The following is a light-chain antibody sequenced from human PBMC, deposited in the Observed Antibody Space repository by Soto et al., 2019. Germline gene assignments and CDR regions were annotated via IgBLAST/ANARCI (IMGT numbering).Light chain of an antibody. Sequence: DIVLTHSPDSLAVSLGERVTITCQTGPPISVYLNWYQQKPGKAPTLLISAASTLQSGVPSRFSGSGKGTHFTLSISDLRPEDFATYYCQQTYAAPLTFGGGTKVDIK. CDR3: QQTYAAPLT. CDR2: AAS. V-gene: IGKV1-39*01. J-gene: IGKJ4*01. CDR1: PPISVY.